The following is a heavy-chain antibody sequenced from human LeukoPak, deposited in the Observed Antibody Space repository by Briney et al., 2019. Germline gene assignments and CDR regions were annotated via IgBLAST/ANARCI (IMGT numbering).Heavy chain of an antibody. V-gene: IGHV1-8*01. D-gene: IGHD1-1*01. CDR2: MNPNSGNT. J-gene: IGHJ4*02. CDR3: ARGIRERRKSNYYFDY. CDR1: GYTFTSYD. Sequence: GASVKVSCKASGYTFTSYDINWVRQATGQGLEWMGWMNPNSGNTGYAQKFQGRVTMTRNTSISTAYMELSSPRSKDTAVYYCARGIRERRKSNYYFDYWGQGTLVTVSS.